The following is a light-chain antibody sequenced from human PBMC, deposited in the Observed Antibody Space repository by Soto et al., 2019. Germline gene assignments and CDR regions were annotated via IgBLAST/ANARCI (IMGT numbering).Light chain of an antibody. CDR3: QQYGRSGT. CDR2: GAS. CDR1: QSVSSN. Sequence: IVVTQSPATLSVSPGERATLSCRASQSVSSNLAWYQQKPGQAPRLLINGASTRATGIPARFSGSGSGTDFTLTISRLEPEDFAVYYCQQYGRSGTFGQGTKVDIK. J-gene: IGKJ1*01. V-gene: IGKV3-15*01.